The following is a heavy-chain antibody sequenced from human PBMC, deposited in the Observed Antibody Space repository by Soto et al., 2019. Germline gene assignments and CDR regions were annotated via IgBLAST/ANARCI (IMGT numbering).Heavy chain of an antibody. CDR3: AKPSPYSFGYFGS. CDR1: GFTFSQSA. D-gene: IGHD5-18*01. Sequence: EVQLLASGGGLIQPGESLTLSCGASGFTFSQSAMSWVRQAPGKGLEWVSAISIGGGRTYYAESVKGRFTISRDDSENTLYLQMNSLRGDDTAVYYCAKPSPYSFGYFGSWGQGTLVTVSS. CDR2: ISIGGGRT. J-gene: IGHJ4*02. V-gene: IGHV3-23*01.